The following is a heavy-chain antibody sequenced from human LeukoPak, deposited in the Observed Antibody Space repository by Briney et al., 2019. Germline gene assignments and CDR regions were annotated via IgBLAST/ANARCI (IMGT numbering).Heavy chain of an antibody. J-gene: IGHJ2*01. CDR2: IRQDGGQT. CDR3: ARAAAAGKKNWYFDL. V-gene: IGHV3-7*01. Sequence: GGSLRLSCAASELTFSGYWMNWVRQAPGKGLQWVGNIRQDGGQTHYSDSVKGRFTISRDNAKRSLYLQMNSLRPEDTAVYYCARAAAAGKKNWYFDLWGRGTLVTVSS. CDR1: ELTFSGYW. D-gene: IGHD6-13*01.